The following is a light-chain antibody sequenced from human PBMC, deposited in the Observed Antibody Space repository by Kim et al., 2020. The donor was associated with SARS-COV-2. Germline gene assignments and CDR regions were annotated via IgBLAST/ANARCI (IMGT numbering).Light chain of an antibody. V-gene: IGLV2-14*03. CDR2: DVL. CDR1: NSDIGGYNY. Sequence: QSALTQPASVSGSPGQSFTIPCTGINSDIGGYNYVSWHQQHPGKAPKLIVYDVLYRPSGISSRFSGAKSGSTASLTISGLQPEDEAFYYCSSYTSSSTFVVFGGGTRLTVL. CDR3: SSYTSSSTFVV. J-gene: IGLJ2*01.